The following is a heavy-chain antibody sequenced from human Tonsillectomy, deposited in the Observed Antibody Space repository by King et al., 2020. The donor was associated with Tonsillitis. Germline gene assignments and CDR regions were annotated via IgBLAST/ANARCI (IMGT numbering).Heavy chain of an antibody. CDR3: ARDSLGIAALGWEENYYYMDV. V-gene: IGHV1-46*02. J-gene: IGHJ6*03. CDR2: INPSGGST. D-gene: IGHD6-13*01. Sequence: QLVQSGAEVKKPGASVKVSCKASGYTFNSYYMHWVRQAPGQGLEWMGAINPSGGSTTYAQKFQGRVTLTRDTSTSTVFMELSSLRSEDTAVYYCARDSLGIAALGWEENYYYMDVWGKGTTVTVSS. CDR1: GYTFNSYY.